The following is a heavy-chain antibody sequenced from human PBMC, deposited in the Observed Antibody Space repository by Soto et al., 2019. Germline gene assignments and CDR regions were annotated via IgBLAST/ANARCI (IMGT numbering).Heavy chain of an antibody. J-gene: IGHJ6*02. V-gene: IGHV1-18*01. CDR3: ARGINYDSRSSGMDV. Sequence: ASVKFSCTASGYNFVKYGITWVRQAPGQGLEWLGWISPYNGNTKYAQKIQGRVIMTTDTSTTTAYLELLSLTSDDTAVYYCARGINYDSRSSGMDVWGQGTTVTVSS. CDR1: GYNFVKYG. CDR2: ISPYNGNT. D-gene: IGHD3-22*01.